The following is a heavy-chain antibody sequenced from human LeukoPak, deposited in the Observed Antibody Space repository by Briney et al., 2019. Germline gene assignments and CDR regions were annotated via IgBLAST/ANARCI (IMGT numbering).Heavy chain of an antibody. J-gene: IGHJ4*02. CDR1: GGSINSYGYY. CDR3: ARQGVGATDF. D-gene: IGHD1-26*01. CDR2: IFYSGST. Sequence: SETLSLTCSVSGGSINSYGYYWAWIRQPPGKRPEWIGSIFYSGSTHYNPSLQSRITISADTSKGQFSLKLSSVTAADTAVYYCARQGVGATDFWGQGSLVPVSS. V-gene: IGHV4-39*01.